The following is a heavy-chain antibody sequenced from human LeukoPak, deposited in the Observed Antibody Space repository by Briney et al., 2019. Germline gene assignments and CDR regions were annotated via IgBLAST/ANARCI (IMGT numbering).Heavy chain of an antibody. J-gene: IGHJ6*02. Sequence: SETLSLTCIVSGGXINSYYWSWIRQPPGKGLEWIGYISYSGTTNYNPSLKSRVTISVDTSKNQFSLRLSSVTAADTAVYYCARAPLYDILAGDVWGQGTTVTVSS. D-gene: IGHD3-9*01. V-gene: IGHV4-59*01. CDR1: GGXINSYY. CDR2: ISYSGTT. CDR3: ARAPLYDILAGDV.